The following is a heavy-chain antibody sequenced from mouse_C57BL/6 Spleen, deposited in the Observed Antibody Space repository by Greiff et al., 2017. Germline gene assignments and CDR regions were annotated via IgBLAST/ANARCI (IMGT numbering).Heavy chain of an antibody. Sequence: VKLMESGPELVKPGASVKISCKASGYAFSSSWMNWVKQRPGKGLEWIGRIYPGDGDTNYNGKFKGKATLTADKSSSTAYMQLSRLTSEDSAVYFCSTGTPGGYWGQGTTLTVSS. CDR3: STGTPGGY. CDR2: IYPGDGDT. CDR1: GYAFSSSW. V-gene: IGHV1-82*01. D-gene: IGHD4-1*01. J-gene: IGHJ2*01.